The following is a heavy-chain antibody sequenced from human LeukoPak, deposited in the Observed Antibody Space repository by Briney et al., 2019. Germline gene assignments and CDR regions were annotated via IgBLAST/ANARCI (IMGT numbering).Heavy chain of an antibody. V-gene: IGHV1-18*01. CDR3: ARDGHRRYHYDSSGREDAFDI. D-gene: IGHD3-22*01. Sequence: ASVKVSCKASGYTFTSYGISWVRQAPGQGLEWMGWISAYNGNTNYAQKLQGRVTMTTDTSTSTAYMELRSLRSNDTAVYYCARDGHRRYHYDSSGREDAFDIWGQGTVVTVSS. CDR1: GYTFTSYG. CDR2: ISAYNGNT. J-gene: IGHJ3*02.